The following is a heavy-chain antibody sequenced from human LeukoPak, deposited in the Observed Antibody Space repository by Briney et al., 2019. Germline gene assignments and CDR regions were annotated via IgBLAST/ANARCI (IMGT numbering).Heavy chain of an antibody. Sequence: ASVKVSCKASGGTFSSYAISWVRQAPGQGLEWMGRIIPILGIANYAQKFQGRVTITADKSTSTAYMEVSSLRSEDTAVYYCARGWVVDYYYYYGMDVWGQGTTVTVSS. CDR3: ARGWVVDYYYYYGMDV. J-gene: IGHJ6*02. CDR2: IIPILGIA. CDR1: GGTFSSYA. D-gene: IGHD2-2*01. V-gene: IGHV1-69*04.